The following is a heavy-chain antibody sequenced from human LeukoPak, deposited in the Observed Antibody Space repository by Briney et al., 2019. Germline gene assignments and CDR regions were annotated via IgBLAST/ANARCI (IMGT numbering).Heavy chain of an antibody. D-gene: IGHD2-2*01. J-gene: IGHJ6*02. Sequence: GASVKVSCKASGGTFSSYAISRVRQAPGQGLEWMGRIIPILGIANYAQKFQGRVTITADKSTSTAYMELSSLRSEDTAVYYCARDPVVPAAKPVYYYGMDVWGQGTTVTVSS. CDR1: GGTFSSYA. CDR2: IIPILGIA. V-gene: IGHV1-69*04. CDR3: ARDPVVPAAKPVYYYGMDV.